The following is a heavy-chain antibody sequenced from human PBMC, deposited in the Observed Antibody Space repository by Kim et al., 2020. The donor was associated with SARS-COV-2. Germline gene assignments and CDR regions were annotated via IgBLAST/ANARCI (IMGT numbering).Heavy chain of an antibody. D-gene: IGHD1-1*01. CDR3: AKIGRTGMARTGYFDY. V-gene: IGHV3-23*01. Sequence: SGKGRFPSSRNNSKNTLDLQMNSLRAEDTALYYCAKIGRTGMARTGYFDYWGQGTLVTVSS. J-gene: IGHJ4*02.